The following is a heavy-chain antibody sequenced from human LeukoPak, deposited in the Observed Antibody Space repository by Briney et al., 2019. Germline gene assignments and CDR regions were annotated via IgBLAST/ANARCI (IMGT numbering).Heavy chain of an antibody. CDR3: ARRTRGYPDY. D-gene: IGHD5-12*01. J-gene: IGHJ4*01. CDR2: ISAYNGNT. CDR1: GYTFTSYG. V-gene: IGHV1-18*01. Sequence: PSVKVSCKASGYTFTSYGITWVRQAPGRGLEWMGWISAYNGNTNDAQKLQGRVTMTTDTSTSTAYMELRSLRSDDTAVYYCARRTRGYPDYWGHGTLVTVSS.